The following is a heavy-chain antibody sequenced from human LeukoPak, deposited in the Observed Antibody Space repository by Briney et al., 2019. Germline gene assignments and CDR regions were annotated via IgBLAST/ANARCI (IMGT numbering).Heavy chain of an antibody. CDR2: IRGNGERT. CDR1: GFPFSSYA. Sequence: PGGSLRLSCAASGFPFSSYAMGWVRQAPGKGLEWVSSIRGNGERTFYADSVKGRFTISRDNSKNTLYLQMNSLRSEDTAVYYCARDPPKGNFDFWGQGTLVTVSS. J-gene: IGHJ4*02. CDR3: ARDPPKGNFDF. V-gene: IGHV3-23*01.